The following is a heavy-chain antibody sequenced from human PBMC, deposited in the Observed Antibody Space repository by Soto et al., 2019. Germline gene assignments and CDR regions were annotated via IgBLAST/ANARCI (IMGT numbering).Heavy chain of an antibody. CDR3: ARHSGNSLLRFLEWLGDLHYFDY. CDR2: IYYSGST. D-gene: IGHD3-3*01. Sequence: SETLSLTCTVSGASISVHSYYWTWIRQPPGKGLEWIGSIYYSGSTYYNPSLKSRVTISVDTSKNQFSLKLSSVTAADTAVYYCARHSGNSLLRFLEWLGDLHYFDYGGQGTLVTVSS. J-gene: IGHJ4*02. V-gene: IGHV4-39*01. CDR1: GASISVHSYY.